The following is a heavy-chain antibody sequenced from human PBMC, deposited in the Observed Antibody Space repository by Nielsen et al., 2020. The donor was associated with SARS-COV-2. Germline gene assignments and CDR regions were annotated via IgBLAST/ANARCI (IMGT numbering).Heavy chain of an antibody. CDR2: ISGSGGST. J-gene: IGHJ4*02. CDR1: GFTFSSYA. V-gene: IGHV3-23*01. Sequence: GGSLRLSCAASGFTFSSYAMSWVRQAPGKGLAWVSAISGSGGSTYYADSVKGRFTISRDNSKNTLYLQMNSLRAEDTAVYYCAKGGDILTGYLDDWGQGTLVTVSS. D-gene: IGHD3-9*01. CDR3: AKGGDILTGYLDD.